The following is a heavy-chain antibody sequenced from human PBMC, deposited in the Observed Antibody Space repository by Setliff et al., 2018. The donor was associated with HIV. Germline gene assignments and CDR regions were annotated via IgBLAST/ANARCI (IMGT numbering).Heavy chain of an antibody. Sequence: PGGSLRLSCSGSGFTFSNYAMAWARQAPGKGLEWVSGITGSGSRTYYADSVKGRFTISRDNAKNSLYLQMNSLRAEDTAVYYCARVQGGFLGYCSGGSCYSSQWGQGTLVTVSS. D-gene: IGHD2-15*01. CDR3: ARVQGGFLGYCSGGSCYSSQ. J-gene: IGHJ4*02. CDR2: ITGSGSRT. V-gene: IGHV3-23*01. CDR1: GFTFSNYA.